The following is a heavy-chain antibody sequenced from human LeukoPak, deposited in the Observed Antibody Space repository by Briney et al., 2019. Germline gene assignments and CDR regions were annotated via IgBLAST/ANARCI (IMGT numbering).Heavy chain of an antibody. V-gene: IGHV3-9*01. CDR2: ISWNSGSI. CDR3: AKDIASASYYYMDV. Sequence: GGSLRLSCAASGFTFHDYDMHWVRQAPGKGLEWVSGISWNSGSIGYADSVMGRFTISRDNAKNSLYLQMNSLRAEDTALYYCAKDIASASYYYMDVWGKGTTVTVSS. CDR1: GFTFHDYD. D-gene: IGHD2-21*01. J-gene: IGHJ6*03.